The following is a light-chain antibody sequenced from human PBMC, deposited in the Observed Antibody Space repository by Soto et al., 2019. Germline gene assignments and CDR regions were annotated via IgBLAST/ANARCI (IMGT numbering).Light chain of an antibody. CDR1: SSDVGGYNY. J-gene: IGLJ2*01. CDR2: DVS. CDR3: SAYTSSSSLVL. V-gene: IGLV2-14*01. Sequence: QSVLTQPASVSGSPGQSITISCTGTSSDVGGYNYVSWYQQHPGKAPKLMIYDVSNRPSGVSDRFSGSKSGNTASLTISGLQAGDEADYYCSAYTSSSSLVLFGGGTTVTVL.